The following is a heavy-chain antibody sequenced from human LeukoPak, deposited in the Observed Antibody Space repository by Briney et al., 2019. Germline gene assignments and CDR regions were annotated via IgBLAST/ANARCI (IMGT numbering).Heavy chain of an antibody. J-gene: IGHJ4*02. CDR2: IIPIFGTA. D-gene: IGHD6-19*01. CDR1: GGTFSSYA. CDR3: ARDRSGSGWYDY. Sequence: GASVKVSCKASGGTFSSYAISWVRQATGQGLEWMGGIIPIFGTANYAQKFQGRVTITTDESTSTAYMELSSLRSEDTAVYYCARDRSGSGWYDYWGQGTLVTVSS. V-gene: IGHV1-69*05.